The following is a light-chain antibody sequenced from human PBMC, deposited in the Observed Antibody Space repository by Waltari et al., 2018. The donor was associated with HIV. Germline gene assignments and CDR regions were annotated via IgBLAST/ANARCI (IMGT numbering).Light chain of an antibody. V-gene: IGLV3-1*01. Sequence: SHELTQPPSVSVSPGQTASITCSGAYLGDKYASWYQQKPGQSPVLVIYQDDKRPSGFPERFSGSNSGNTATLTITGTQAMDEADYYCQAWDSSTVLFGGGTKLTVL. J-gene: IGLJ2*01. CDR1: YLGDKY. CDR2: QDD. CDR3: QAWDSSTVL.